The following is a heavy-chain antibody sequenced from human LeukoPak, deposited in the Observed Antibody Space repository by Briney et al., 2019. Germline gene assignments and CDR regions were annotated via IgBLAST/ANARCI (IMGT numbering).Heavy chain of an antibody. V-gene: IGHV3-23*01. CDR2: ISGSGGST. CDR1: GFTFSSYA. CDR3: AKDSTGLQMATVSDY. J-gene: IGHJ4*02. D-gene: IGHD5-24*01. Sequence: GGSLRLSCAASGFTFSSYAMSWVRQAPGKGLEWVSAISGSGGSTYYADSVKRRFTISRDNSKNTLYLQMNSLRAEDTAVYYCAKDSTGLQMATVSDYWGQGTLVTVSS.